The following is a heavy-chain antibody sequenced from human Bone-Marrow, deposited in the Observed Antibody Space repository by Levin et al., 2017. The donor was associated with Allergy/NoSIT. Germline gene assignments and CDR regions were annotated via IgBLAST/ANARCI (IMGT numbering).Heavy chain of an antibody. CDR3: ARGLAIAARFIYYYYMDV. Sequence: ASVKVSCKASGGTFSSYAISWVRQAPGQGLEWMGGIIPIFGTANYAQKFQGRVTITADKSTSTAYMELSSLRSEDTAVYYCARGLAIAARFIYYYYMDVWGKGTTVTVSS. J-gene: IGHJ6*03. V-gene: IGHV1-69*06. CDR1: GGTFSSYA. D-gene: IGHD6-6*01. CDR2: IIPIFGTA.